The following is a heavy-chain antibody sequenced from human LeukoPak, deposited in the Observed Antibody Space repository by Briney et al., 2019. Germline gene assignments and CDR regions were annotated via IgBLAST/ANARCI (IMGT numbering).Heavy chain of an antibody. J-gene: IGHJ3*02. V-gene: IGHV3-74*01. CDR2: INSDGGTT. CDR3: ARDTADDAFDI. Sequence: GGSLRLSCAASGFTFSSYWMHWVRQAPGKGLVWVSRINSDGGTTSYADSVKSRFTISRDNAKNTLYLQMNSLRAEDTAVYYCARDTADDAFDIWGQGTMVTVSS. CDR1: GFTFSSYW.